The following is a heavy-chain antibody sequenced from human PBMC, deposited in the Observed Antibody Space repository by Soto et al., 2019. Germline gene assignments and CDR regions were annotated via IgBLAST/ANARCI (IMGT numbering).Heavy chain of an antibody. Sequence: GASVKVSCKASGYTFTSYDINWVRQATGQGLEWMGWMNPNSGNTGYAQKFQGRVTMTRNTSISTAYMELSSLRSEDTAVYYCAVLGGYDSFYYYYYMDVWGKGITVTVSS. CDR3: AVLGGYDSFYYYYYMDV. D-gene: IGHD5-12*01. V-gene: IGHV1-8*01. CDR1: GYTFTSYD. J-gene: IGHJ6*03. CDR2: MNPNSGNT.